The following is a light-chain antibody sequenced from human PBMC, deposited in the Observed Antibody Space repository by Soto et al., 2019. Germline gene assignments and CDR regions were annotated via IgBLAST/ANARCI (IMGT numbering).Light chain of an antibody. V-gene: IGLV3-21*02. CDR2: DDS. J-gene: IGLJ2*01. Sequence: ELTQPPSVSVAPGQTARITCGGNNIGSKSVHWYQQKPGQAPVLVVYDDSARPSGIPEGISGSNSGNTATLTISRVEAGDEADYYCQVWDSSSDLVVFGGGTKLTVL. CDR1: NIGSKS. CDR3: QVWDSSSDLVV.